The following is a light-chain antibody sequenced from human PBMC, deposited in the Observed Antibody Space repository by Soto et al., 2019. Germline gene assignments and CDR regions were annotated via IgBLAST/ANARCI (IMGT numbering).Light chain of an antibody. J-gene: IGKJ4*01. V-gene: IGKV1-5*01. CDR2: DAS. CDR1: QSISDR. Sequence: DIQMTQSPSTLSASVGDRVTITCRANQSISDRLAWYQQKPGKAPNLLIYDASNLESGVPSRFSGSGSGTEFTLTISSLQPDDFATYYCQQYNSSPLTFGGGTKMEIK. CDR3: QQYNSSPLT.